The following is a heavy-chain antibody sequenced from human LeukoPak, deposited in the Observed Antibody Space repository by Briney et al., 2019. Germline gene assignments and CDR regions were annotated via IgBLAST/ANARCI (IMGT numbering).Heavy chain of an antibody. CDR3: ARHILYSNYDGWYFDY. CDR2: IYHSGST. CDR1: GYSISSGYY. D-gene: IGHD4-11*01. V-gene: IGHV4-38-2*01. Sequence: SETLSLTCAVSGYSISSGYYWGWIRQPPGKGLEWIGSIYHSGSTYYNPSLKSRVTISVDTSKNQFSLKLSSVTAADTAVYYCARHILYSNYDGWYFDYWGQGTLDTVSS. J-gene: IGHJ4*02.